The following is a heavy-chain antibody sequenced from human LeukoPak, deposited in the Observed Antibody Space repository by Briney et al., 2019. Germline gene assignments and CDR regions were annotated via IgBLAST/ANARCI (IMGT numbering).Heavy chain of an antibody. V-gene: IGHV3-74*01. D-gene: IGHD3-10*01. J-gene: IGHJ4*02. CDR3: ARDSTYYYDSGSSGPHYFDY. Sequence: GGSLRLSCAASGFTFSNYWVHWVRQAPGKGLVWVSRINRDGSTTNYADSVKGRLTVSRDNAKNTLNLQMNSLRAEDTAVYYCARDSTYYYDSGSSGPHYFDYWGQGTLVTVSS. CDR2: INRDGSTT. CDR1: GFTFSNYW.